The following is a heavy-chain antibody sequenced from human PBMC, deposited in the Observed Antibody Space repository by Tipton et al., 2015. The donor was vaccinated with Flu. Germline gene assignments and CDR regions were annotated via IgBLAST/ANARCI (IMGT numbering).Heavy chain of an antibody. CDR2: IYTSGST. V-gene: IGHV4-4*07. Sequence: TLSLTCTVSGGSTSSYYWSWIRQPAGKGLEWIGRIYTSGSTNYNPSLKSRVTMSVDTSKNQFSLKLSSVTAADTAVYYCAAREVPAALDDAFDIWGQGTMVTVSS. CDR3: AAREVPAALDDAFDI. D-gene: IGHD2-2*01. J-gene: IGHJ3*02. CDR1: GGSTSSYY.